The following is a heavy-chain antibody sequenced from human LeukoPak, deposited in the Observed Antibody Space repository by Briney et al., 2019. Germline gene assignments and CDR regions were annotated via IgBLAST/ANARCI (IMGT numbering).Heavy chain of an antibody. J-gene: IGHJ4*02. CDR3: ARTVRITIFGVAHTFDY. CDR1: GYTFTAYY. CDR2: INPNSGGT. D-gene: IGHD3-3*01. Sequence: ASVKVSCKASGYTFTAYYMHWVRQAPGQGLEWMGWINPNSGGTNYAKKFQGRVTMTRDTSITTAYMELTRLRSDDTAMYYCARTVRITIFGVAHTFDYWGQGTLVTVSS. V-gene: IGHV1-2*02.